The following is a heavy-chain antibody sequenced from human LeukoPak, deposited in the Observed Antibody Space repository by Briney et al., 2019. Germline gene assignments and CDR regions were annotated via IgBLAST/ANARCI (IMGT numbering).Heavy chain of an antibody. V-gene: IGHV4-59*08. D-gene: IGHD5-12*01. CDR1: GASISSYY. CDR2: IYYSGST. Sequence: SETLSLTCTVSGASISSYYWSWIRQPPGKGLEWIGYIYYSGSTNYNPSLKSRVTISVDTSKNQFSLKLSSVTAADTAVYYCARRRYSGYDHFDYWGQGTLVTVSS. CDR3: ARRRYSGYDHFDY. J-gene: IGHJ4*02.